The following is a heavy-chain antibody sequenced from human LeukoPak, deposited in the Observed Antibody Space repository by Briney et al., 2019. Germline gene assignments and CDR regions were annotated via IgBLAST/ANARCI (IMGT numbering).Heavy chain of an antibody. CDR3: VKFAGAKAY. D-gene: IGHD1-26*01. J-gene: IGHJ4*02. Sequence: GGSLRRSCVASGFIVSAYEMNWVRQAPGKGLEWVSAITNSGGGTYYADTVRGRFTISRDNSKNTLYLQLNSLKADDTAVYYCVKFAGAKAYWGQGTLVTVSS. V-gene: IGHV3-23*01. CDR1: GFIVSAYE. CDR2: ITNSGGGT.